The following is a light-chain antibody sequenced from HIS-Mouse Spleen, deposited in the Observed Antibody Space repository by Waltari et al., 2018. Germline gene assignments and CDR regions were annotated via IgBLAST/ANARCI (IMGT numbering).Light chain of an antibody. J-gene: IGKJ3*01. CDR3: QQYYSTPLFT. CDR1: QSVLYSSNNKNY. V-gene: IGKV4-1*01. Sequence: DIVMTQSPDSLAVSLGERATTNCKSSQSVLYSSNNKNYLAWYQQKPGQTPMLLRYWASTRESGVPDRFSGSGSGTDFTLTISSLQAEDVAVYYCQQYYSTPLFTFGPGTKVDIK. CDR2: WAS.